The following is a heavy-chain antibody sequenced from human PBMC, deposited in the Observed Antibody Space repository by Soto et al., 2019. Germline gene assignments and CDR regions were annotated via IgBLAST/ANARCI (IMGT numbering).Heavy chain of an antibody. CDR1: GFTFSSYS. Sequence: EVQLVESGGGLVKPGGSLRLSCAASGFTFSSYSMNWVRQAPGKGLEWVSSISSSSSYIYYADSVKGRFTISRDNAKNSLYLQINSLRAEDTAVYYCARDNQYHPADYWGQGTLVTVSS. J-gene: IGHJ4*02. CDR2: ISSSSSYI. V-gene: IGHV3-21*01. CDR3: ARDNQYHPADY.